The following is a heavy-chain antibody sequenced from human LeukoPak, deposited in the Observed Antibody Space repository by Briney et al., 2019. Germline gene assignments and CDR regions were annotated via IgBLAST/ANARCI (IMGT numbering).Heavy chain of an antibody. D-gene: IGHD2-15*01. Sequence: SETLSLTCAVYGVSFSGYYWSWIRQPPGKGLEWIGEINHSGSTNYNPSLKSRVTISVDTSKNQFSLKLSSVTAADTAVYYCARAGDCSGGSCYSGVRGYWGQGTLVTVSS. J-gene: IGHJ4*02. CDR1: GVSFSGYY. V-gene: IGHV4-34*01. CDR2: INHSGST. CDR3: ARAGDCSGGSCYSGVRGY.